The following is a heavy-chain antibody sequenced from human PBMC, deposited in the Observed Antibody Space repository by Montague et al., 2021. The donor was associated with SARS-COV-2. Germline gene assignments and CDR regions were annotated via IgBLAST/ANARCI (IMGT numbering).Heavy chain of an antibody. CDR1: GFTLSSYW. Sequence: SLRLSCAASGFTLSSYWMHWVRQVPGEGLLWVSRLSNDGSSTAYADSVKGRFTISRDNAKNTLYLQMNSLRAEDTAVYYCARDPPGSIWYTFDIWGLGTMVTVSS. J-gene: IGHJ3*02. CDR2: LSNDGSST. D-gene: IGHD6-13*01. V-gene: IGHV3-74*03. CDR3: ARDPPGSIWYTFDI.